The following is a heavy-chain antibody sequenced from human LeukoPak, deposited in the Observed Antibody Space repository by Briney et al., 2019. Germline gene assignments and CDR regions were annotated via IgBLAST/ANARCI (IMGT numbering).Heavy chain of an antibody. Sequence: GGSLRLSCAASGFTFSSDWMSWVRQAPGKGLEWVANIKQDGSEKYYVDSVKGRFTISRDNAKNSLYLQMNSLRAEDTAVYYCARVPRYNWNDGFDYWGQGTLVTVSS. J-gene: IGHJ4*02. CDR1: GFTFSSDW. CDR3: ARVPRYNWNDGFDY. V-gene: IGHV3-7*01. CDR2: IKQDGSEK. D-gene: IGHD1-20*01.